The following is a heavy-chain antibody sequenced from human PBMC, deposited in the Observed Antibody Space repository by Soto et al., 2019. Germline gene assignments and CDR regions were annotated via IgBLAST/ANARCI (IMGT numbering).Heavy chain of an antibody. CDR3: AKDHCSSTSCYGGYYFDY. CDR1: GFTFSSYA. D-gene: IGHD2-2*01. Sequence: GGSLRLSCAASGFTFSSYAMSWVRQAPGKGLEWVSAISGSGGSTYYADSVKGRFTISRDNSKNTLYLQMNSLRAEDTAVYYCAKDHCSSTSCYGGYYFDYWGQGTLVTVSS. CDR2: ISGSGGST. V-gene: IGHV3-23*01. J-gene: IGHJ4*02.